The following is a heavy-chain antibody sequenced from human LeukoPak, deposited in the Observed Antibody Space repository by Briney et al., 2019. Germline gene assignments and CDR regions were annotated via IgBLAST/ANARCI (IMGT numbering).Heavy chain of an antibody. Sequence: SESLSLTCMVSVGSINTYFWSWIRQPPGKGLEYIGYIHSSGGTNYNPSLKSRVTVSVNTSKNQFSLKLTSVTAADTAVYYCAIRVAAAGKEALDYWGQGTLVTVSS. D-gene: IGHD6-13*01. V-gene: IGHV4-4*09. CDR2: IHSSGGT. J-gene: IGHJ4*02. CDR1: VGSINTYF. CDR3: AIRVAAAGKEALDY.